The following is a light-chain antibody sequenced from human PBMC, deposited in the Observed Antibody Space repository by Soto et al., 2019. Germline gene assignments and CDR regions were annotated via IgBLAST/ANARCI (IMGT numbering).Light chain of an antibody. CDR2: GAS. Sequence: EIVMTQSPATLSVSPGERATLSCGASQSVSSNLAWYQQKPGQAPRLLIYGASTRATGIPARFSGSGSGTNFTLPISSLQSEDFAVYYCQQYNTWPITFGKGTRLEIK. CDR1: QSVSSN. CDR3: QQYNTWPIT. V-gene: IGKV3-15*01. J-gene: IGKJ5*01.